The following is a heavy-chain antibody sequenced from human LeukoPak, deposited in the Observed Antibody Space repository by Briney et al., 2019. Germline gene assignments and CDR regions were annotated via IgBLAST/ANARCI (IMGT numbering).Heavy chain of an antibody. CDR3: ARLPTAAVFSDTFDI. D-gene: IGHD6-13*01. CDR2: TNYSGTT. J-gene: IGHJ3*02. CDR1: GGSISRSTYY. V-gene: IGHV4-39*01. Sequence: SETLSLTCSVSGGSISRSTYYWGWIRQPPGKGLEWIATTNYSGTTHYIPSLNSRVTISADTSNNQFSLKLSSVTAADTAVYYCARLPTAAVFSDTFDIWGLGTMVTVSS.